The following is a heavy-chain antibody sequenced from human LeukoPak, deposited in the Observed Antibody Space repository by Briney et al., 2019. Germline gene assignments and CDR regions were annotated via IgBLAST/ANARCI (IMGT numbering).Heavy chain of an antibody. CDR3: AGVLTVYSAYGPRFDP. CDR2: ITYSGST. D-gene: IGHD5-12*01. J-gene: IGHJ5*02. Sequence: SESLSLTCTVSGGSITSFRWSWIRQTPGKGLEWIGYITYSGSTNYNPSLKSRVSMSLDTSKNQLSLKLTSVTAADTAVYYCAGVLTVYSAYGPRFDPWGQGTLVTVSS. CDR1: GGSITSFR. V-gene: IGHV4-59*01.